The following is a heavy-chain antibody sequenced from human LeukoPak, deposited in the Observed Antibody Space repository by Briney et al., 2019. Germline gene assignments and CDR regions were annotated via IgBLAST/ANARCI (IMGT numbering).Heavy chain of an antibody. Sequence: GESLKIFCTGSGYSFTTYWIGWVRQMPGKGLEWMGIIYPDDSDTKYSPSFQGQVTISADKSISTAYLQWSSLKASDTAMYYCARQGGRWAFFDYWGQGTLVTVSS. D-gene: IGHD6-19*01. J-gene: IGHJ4*02. V-gene: IGHV5-51*01. CDR2: IYPDDSDT. CDR1: GYSFTTYW. CDR3: ARQGGRWAFFDY.